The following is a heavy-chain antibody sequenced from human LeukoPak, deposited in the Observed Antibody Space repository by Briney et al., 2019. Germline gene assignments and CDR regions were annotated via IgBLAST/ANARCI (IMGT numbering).Heavy chain of an antibody. Sequence: ASVKVSCKASGYTFTSYYMHWVRQAPGQGLEWMGLINPTGGSTGYAQKFQGRVTMTRDTSISTAYMELSRLRSDDTAVYYCARDLEYLYPGGAFDIWGQGTMVTVSS. D-gene: IGHD3-16*01. CDR2: INPTGGST. J-gene: IGHJ3*02. CDR1: GYTFTSYY. CDR3: ARDLEYLYPGGAFDI. V-gene: IGHV1-2*06.